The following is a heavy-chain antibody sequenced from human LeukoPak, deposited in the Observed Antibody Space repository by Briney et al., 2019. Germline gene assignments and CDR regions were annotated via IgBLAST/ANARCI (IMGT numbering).Heavy chain of an antibody. CDR2: INPSGGST. V-gene: IGHV1-46*01. D-gene: IGHD6-6*01. CDR1: GYTFTSYY. CDR3: AREKREYSSSRGVYFDY. J-gene: IGHJ4*02. Sequence: ASVKVSCKASGYTFTSYYMHWVRQAPGQGLEWMGIINPSGGSTSYAQKFQGRVTMTRDTSTSTVYMELSSLRSEDTAVYYCAREKREYSSSRGVYFDYWGQGTLVTVSS.